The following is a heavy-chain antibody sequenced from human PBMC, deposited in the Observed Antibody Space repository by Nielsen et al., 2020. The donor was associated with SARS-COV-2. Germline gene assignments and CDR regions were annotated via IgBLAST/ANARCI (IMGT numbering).Heavy chain of an antibody. CDR3: ARRNKGPFDY. V-gene: IGHV4-30-4*01. CDR1: GGSISSGDYY. CDR2: IYYSGST. Sequence: SETLSLTCTVSGGSISSGDYYWSWIRQPPGKGLEWIGYIYYSGSTDYNPSLKSRVTISVDTSKNHFSLTLHSVTAADTAVYYCARRNKGPFDYWGQGTPVTVSS. J-gene: IGHJ4*02.